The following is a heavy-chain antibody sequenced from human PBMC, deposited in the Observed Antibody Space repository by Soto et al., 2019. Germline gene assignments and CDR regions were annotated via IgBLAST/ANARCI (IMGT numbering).Heavy chain of an antibody. Sequence: EVQLLESGGGLVQPGGSLRLSCAASGFTFSSYAMSWVRQAPGKGLEWVSAISGSGGRTYYADSVKGRFTISRDNSKNTLYLQMNNLRAEDTAVYYCAALIVVVMYPDYWGQGTLVTVSS. J-gene: IGHJ4*02. D-gene: IGHD3-22*01. CDR3: AALIVVVMYPDY. CDR1: GFTFSSYA. V-gene: IGHV3-23*01. CDR2: ISGSGGRT.